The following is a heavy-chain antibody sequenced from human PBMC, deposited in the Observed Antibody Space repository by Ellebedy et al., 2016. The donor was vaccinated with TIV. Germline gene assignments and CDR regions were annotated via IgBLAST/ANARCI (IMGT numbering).Heavy chain of an antibody. CDR2: ITSSSSHI. CDR3: ARDPYSGAYNSYYYYYMDV. D-gene: IGHD1-26*01. CDR1: GFTFSSYN. J-gene: IGHJ6*03. Sequence: GESLKISXAASGFTFSSYNMNWVRQAPGKGLEWVSSITSSSSHIYYADSVRGRFTISRDNAKNSLYLQMNSLRAEDTAVYYCARDPYSGAYNSYYYYYMDVWGKGTTVIVSS. V-gene: IGHV3-21*01.